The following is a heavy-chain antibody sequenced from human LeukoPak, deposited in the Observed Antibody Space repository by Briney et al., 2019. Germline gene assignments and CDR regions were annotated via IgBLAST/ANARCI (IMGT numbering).Heavy chain of an antibody. V-gene: IGHV3-30*02. CDR1: GFTFSYYG. Sequence: PGGSLRLSCAASGFTFSYYGMHWVRQAPGKGLEWVAFVRFDGNDKFYADSVKGRFTISRDTSKNTLYLQMTSLTPEDTAVYYCARAAYSSTWYSRYFDLWGRGTLVTVSS. D-gene: IGHD6-13*01. CDR3: ARAAYSSTWYSRYFDL. J-gene: IGHJ2*01. CDR2: VRFDGNDK.